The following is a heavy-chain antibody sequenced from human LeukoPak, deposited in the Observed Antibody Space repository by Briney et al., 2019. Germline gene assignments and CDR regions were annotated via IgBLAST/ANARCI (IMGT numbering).Heavy chain of an antibody. CDR3: ARFSGWELRRDY. Sequence: SETLSLTCTVSGGSISSGSYYWRWIRQPAGKGLEWIGRIYTSGSTNYNPSLKSRVTISVDTSKTQFSLKLSSVTAADTAVYYCARFSGWELRRDYWGQGTLVTVSS. D-gene: IGHD1-26*01. CDR1: GGSISSGSYY. V-gene: IGHV4-61*02. J-gene: IGHJ4*02. CDR2: IYTSGST.